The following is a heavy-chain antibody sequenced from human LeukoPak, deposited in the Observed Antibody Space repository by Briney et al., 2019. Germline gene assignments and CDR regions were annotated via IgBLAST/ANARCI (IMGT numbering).Heavy chain of an antibody. D-gene: IGHD3-16*02. J-gene: IGHJ5*02. Sequence: PGGSLRLSCAASGFTFSSYSMNWVRQAPGKGLEWVSSISSSSSYIYYADSVKGRFTISRDNSKNSLYLQMNSLRAEDTAVYYCASTAVYDYVWGSYRQYWFDPWGQGTLVTVSS. V-gene: IGHV3-21*01. CDR2: ISSSSSYI. CDR1: GFTFSSYS. CDR3: ASTAVYDYVWGSYRQYWFDP.